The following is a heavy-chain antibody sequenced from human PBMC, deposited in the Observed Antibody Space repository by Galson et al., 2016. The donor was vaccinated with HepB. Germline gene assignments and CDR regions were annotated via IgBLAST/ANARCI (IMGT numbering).Heavy chain of an antibody. J-gene: IGHJ4*02. CDR1: GFTFSNAW. CDR2: VYSETDGGTT. CDR3: VRDRRARPLDS. D-gene: IGHD5-24*01. Sequence: SLRLFCAASGFTFSNAWMSWVRQAPGKGLEWVARVYSETDGGTTDYAVPVKGRVTMTTDTSTRTAYMELRNLTSDDTAVYFCVRDRRARPLDSWGQGTLITVSS. V-gene: IGHV3-15*01.